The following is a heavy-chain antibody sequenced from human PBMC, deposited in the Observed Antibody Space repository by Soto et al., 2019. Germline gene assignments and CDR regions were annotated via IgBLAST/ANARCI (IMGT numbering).Heavy chain of an antibody. CDR1: GGSFSGYY. Sequence: PSETLSLTCAVYGGSFSGYYWSWIRQPPGKGLEWIGEINHSGSTNYNPSLKSRVTISVDTSKNQFSLKLSSVTAADTAVYYCARGQACSGGSCSTFYGMDVWGQGTTVTVSS. CDR3: ARGQACSGGSCSTFYGMDV. V-gene: IGHV4-34*01. D-gene: IGHD2-15*01. CDR2: INHSGST. J-gene: IGHJ6*02.